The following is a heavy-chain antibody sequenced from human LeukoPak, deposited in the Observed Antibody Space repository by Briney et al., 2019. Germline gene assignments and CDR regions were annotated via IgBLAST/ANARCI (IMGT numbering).Heavy chain of an antibody. V-gene: IGHV1-24*01. J-gene: IGHJ6*03. D-gene: IGHD2-15*01. CDR2: FDPEDGET. CDR1: GYTLTELS. Sequence: GASVKVSCXVSGYTLTELSMHWVRQAPGKGLEWMGGFDPEDGETIYAQKFQGRVTMTEDTSTDTAYMELSSLRSEDTAVYHCATGRHCSGGSCYPYYYYMDVWGKGTTVTVSS. CDR3: ATGRHCSGGSCYPYYYYMDV.